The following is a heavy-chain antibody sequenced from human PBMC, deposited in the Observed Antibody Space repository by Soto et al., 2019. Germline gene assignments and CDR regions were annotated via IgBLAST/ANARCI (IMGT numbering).Heavy chain of an antibody. CDR1: GFTFSSYA. J-gene: IGHJ4*02. V-gene: IGHV3-23*01. Sequence: EVQLLESGGGLVQPGGSLRLSCAASGFTFSSYAMSWVRQTPGKGLEWVSGISGSGGNTYYADSVKGRFTISRDNSKNTLYLRMDSLRAEDTAVYYCAKDTGVGADFWGQGTLVTVSS. CDR2: ISGSGGNT. CDR3: AKDTGVGADF. D-gene: IGHD1-26*01.